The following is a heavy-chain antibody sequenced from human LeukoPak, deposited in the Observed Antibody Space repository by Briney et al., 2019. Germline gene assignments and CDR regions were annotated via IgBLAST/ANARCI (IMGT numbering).Heavy chain of an antibody. V-gene: IGHV4-4*02. CDR1: GGSISSSNW. CDR2: IYHSGST. CDR3: ARDRIVVVPYYYYGMDV. Sequence: PSGTLSLTCAASGGSISSSNWWSWVRQPPGKGLEWIGEIYHSGSTNYNPSLKSRVTISVDKSKNQFSLKLSSVTAADTAVYYCARDRIVVVPYYYYGMDVWGKGTTVTVSS. J-gene: IGHJ6*04. D-gene: IGHD2-2*01.